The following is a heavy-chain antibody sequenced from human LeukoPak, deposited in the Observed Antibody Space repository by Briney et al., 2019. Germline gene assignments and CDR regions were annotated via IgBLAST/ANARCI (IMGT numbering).Heavy chain of an antibody. CDR1: GFTFSSYG. J-gene: IGHJ6*03. CDR3: AKDLGSSSWYYMDV. V-gene: IGHV3-30*02. Sequence: GESLRLSCAASGFTFSSYGMHWVRQAPGKGLEWVAFIRYDGSNKYYADSVKGRFTISRDNSKNTLYLQMNSLRAEDTAVYYCAKDLGSSSWYYMDVWGKGTTVTVSS. D-gene: IGHD6-13*01. CDR2: IRYDGSNK.